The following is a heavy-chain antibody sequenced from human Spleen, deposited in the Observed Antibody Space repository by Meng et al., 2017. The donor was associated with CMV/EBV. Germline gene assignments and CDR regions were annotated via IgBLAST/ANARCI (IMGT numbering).Heavy chain of an antibody. J-gene: IGHJ1*01. CDR2: INHSGST. V-gene: IGHV4-34*01. Sequence: SETLSLTCAVYGGSFSGYYWSWIRQPPGKGLEWIGEINHSGSTNYNPSLKSRVTISVDTSQNQFSLKLSSVTAADTAVYYCARVAFWSGFGYFQHWGQGTLVTVSS. CDR1: GGSFSGYY. D-gene: IGHD3-3*01. CDR3: ARVAFWSGFGYFQH.